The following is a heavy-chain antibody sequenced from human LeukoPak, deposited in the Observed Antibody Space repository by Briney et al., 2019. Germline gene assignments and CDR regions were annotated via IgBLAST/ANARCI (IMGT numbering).Heavy chain of an antibody. CDR3: ARGRAVPFDY. Sequence: GGSLRLSCAASGFTFSSYAMHWVRQAPGKELEWVAVISYDGSNKYYADSVKGRFTISRDNSKNTLYLQMNSLRAEDTAVYYCARGRAVPFDYWGQGTLVTVSS. CDR2: ISYDGSNK. CDR1: GFTFSSYA. J-gene: IGHJ4*02. D-gene: IGHD2-2*01. V-gene: IGHV3-30*04.